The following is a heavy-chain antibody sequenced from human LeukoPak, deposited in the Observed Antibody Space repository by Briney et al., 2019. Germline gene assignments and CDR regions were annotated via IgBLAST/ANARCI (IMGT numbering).Heavy chain of an antibody. CDR2: ISYDGSNK. CDR1: GFTFSSYA. Sequence: GGSLRLSCAASGFTFSSYAMHWVRQAPGKGLEWVAVISYDGSNKYYADSVKGRFTISRDNSKNTLFLQMNSLRGEDTAVYYCARDRTRDGYNQGRAFDYWGQGTLVTVSS. V-gene: IGHV3-30-3*01. D-gene: IGHD5-24*01. CDR3: ARDRTRDGYNQGRAFDY. J-gene: IGHJ4*02.